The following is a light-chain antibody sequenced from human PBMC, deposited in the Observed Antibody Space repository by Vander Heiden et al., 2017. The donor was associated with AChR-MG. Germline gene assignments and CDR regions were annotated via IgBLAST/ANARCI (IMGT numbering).Light chain of an antibody. CDR3: HQHSSWPRT. CDR2: DAS. V-gene: IGKV3-11*01. J-gene: IGKJ1*01. Sequence: EVLLSQSPATVSLTPVATATLSCRASQSVSNFLAWYQKRPGQGPRLLIYDASSRAAGVPGRFSGSGSGSDFTLTISRLQPDDFAVYYCHQHSSWPRTFGQGTKVEI. CDR1: QSVSNF.